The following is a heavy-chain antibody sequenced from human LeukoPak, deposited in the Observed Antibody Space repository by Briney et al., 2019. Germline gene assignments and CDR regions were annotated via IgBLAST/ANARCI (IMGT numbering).Heavy chain of an antibody. CDR2: IIPIFGTA. D-gene: IGHD6-19*01. J-gene: IGHJ4*02. V-gene: IGHV1-69*06. CDR3: TRDVWLSSSGRIFDY. Sequence: SVKVSCKASGGTFSSYAISWVRQAPGQGLEWMGGIIPIFGTANYAQKFQGRVTITADKSTSTAYMELSSLRSEDTAVYYCTRDVWLSSSGRIFDYWGQGTLVTVSS. CDR1: GGTFSSYA.